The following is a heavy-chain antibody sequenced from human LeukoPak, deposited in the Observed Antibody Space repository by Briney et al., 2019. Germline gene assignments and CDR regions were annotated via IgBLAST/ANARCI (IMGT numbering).Heavy chain of an antibody. D-gene: IGHD3-10*01. CDR1: GLTFSSHW. CDR2: ITNDGSST. CDR3: ARRGDYYGSGSYKYYYYYYGMDV. Sequence: GGSLRLSCAASGLTFSSHWMHWVRQAPGKGLVWVSRITNDGSSTTYADSVKGRFTISRDNAKNSLYLQMNSLRAEDTAVYYCARRGDYYGSGSYKYYYYYYGMDVWGQGTTVTVSS. V-gene: IGHV3-74*01. J-gene: IGHJ6*02.